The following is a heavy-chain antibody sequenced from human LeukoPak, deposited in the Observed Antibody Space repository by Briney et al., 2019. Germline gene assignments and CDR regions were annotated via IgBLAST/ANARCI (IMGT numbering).Heavy chain of an antibody. Sequence: GGSLRLSCAASGFTFRSYAIHWVRQAPGKGLEWVSSISSSSSYIYYADSVKGRFTISRDNAKNSLYLQMNSLRAEDTAVYYCARGEIAVAGYDYWGQGTLVTVSS. J-gene: IGHJ4*02. V-gene: IGHV3-21*01. CDR1: GFTFRSYA. CDR3: ARGEIAVAGYDY. CDR2: ISSSSSYI. D-gene: IGHD6-19*01.